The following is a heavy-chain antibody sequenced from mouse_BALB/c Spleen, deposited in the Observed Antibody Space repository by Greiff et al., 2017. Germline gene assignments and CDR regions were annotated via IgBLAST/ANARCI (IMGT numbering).Heavy chain of an antibody. CDR1: GFTFSSYY. CDR3: ARQNDYDDAMDY. D-gene: IGHD2-4*01. CDR2: INSNGGST. Sequence: DVMLVESGGGLVKLGGSLKLSCAASGFTFSSYYMSWVRQTPEKRLELVAAINSNGGSTYYPDTVKGRFTISRDNAKNTLYLQMSSLKSEDTALYYCARQNDYDDAMDYWGQGTSVTVSS. J-gene: IGHJ4*01. V-gene: IGHV5-6-2*01.